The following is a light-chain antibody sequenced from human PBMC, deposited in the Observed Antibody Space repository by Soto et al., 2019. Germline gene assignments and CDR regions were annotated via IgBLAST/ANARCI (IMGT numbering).Light chain of an antibody. CDR3: CSYAGRTTPYV. V-gene: IGLV2-23*02. CDR2: EVS. Sequence: QSVLTQRASVSGSPGQSITISCPGTSREVWSYYLVSWYQHHPGKAPKLMIYEVSERPSGVSNRFSGSKSGNTASLTISGLQAEDEADYYCCSYAGRTTPYVFGTGTKVTVL. CDR1: SREVWSYYL. J-gene: IGLJ1*01.